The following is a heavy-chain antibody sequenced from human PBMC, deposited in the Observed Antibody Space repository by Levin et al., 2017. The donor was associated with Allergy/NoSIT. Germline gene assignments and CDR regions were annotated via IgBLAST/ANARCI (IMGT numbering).Heavy chain of an antibody. V-gene: IGHV3-30*02. CDR2: ITPDGNSK. Sequence: RGESLKISCVASGFTFRTYGMYWVRQAPGKGLEWVALITPDGNSKFYMDSVKGRFTISRDDSKNTLSLQMNSLATEDTAVYYCVKGGDMDVWGKGTSVTVSS. J-gene: IGHJ6*03. CDR3: VKGGDMDV. CDR1: GFTFRTYG.